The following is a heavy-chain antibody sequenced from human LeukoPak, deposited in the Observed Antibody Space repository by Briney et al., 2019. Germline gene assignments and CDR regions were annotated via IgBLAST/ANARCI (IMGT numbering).Heavy chain of an antibody. CDR3: ARGSYSSSWYIDY. J-gene: IGHJ4*02. V-gene: IGHV3-21*01. CDR2: ISSSSSYI. D-gene: IGHD6-13*01. Sequence: GGSLRLSCAASGFTFSSYSMNWVRQAPGKGLEWVSSISSSSSYIYYADSVKGRFTISRDNAKNSLSLQMNSLRAEDTAVYYCARGSYSSSWYIDYWGQGTLDTVSS. CDR1: GFTFSSYS.